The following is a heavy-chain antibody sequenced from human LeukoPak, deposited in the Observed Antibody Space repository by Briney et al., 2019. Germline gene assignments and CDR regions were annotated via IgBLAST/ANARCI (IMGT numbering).Heavy chain of an antibody. CDR1: GGSIRNTNYH. J-gene: IGHJ2*01. CDR2: MYYTGST. Sequence: TSETLSLTCTVSGGSIRNTNYHWGWIRQSPGKGLEYIGSMYYTGSTYNNPSLKSRVAISVDTSKNQFSLNLRSVTAAGTAVYYCARQGIVANWYFDLWGRGTLVTVSS. V-gene: IGHV4-39*01. D-gene: IGHD2-21*01. CDR3: ARQGIVANWYFDL.